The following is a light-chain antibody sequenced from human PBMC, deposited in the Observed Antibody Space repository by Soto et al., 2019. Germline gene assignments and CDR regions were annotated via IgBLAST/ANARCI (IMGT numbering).Light chain of an antibody. CDR1: SSNFGAGFD. CDR3: LSYDTSLRGV. Sequence: QSVLTQPPSVSGAPGQTVTISCTGTSSNFGAGFDVHWYQQLPGAAPKLLIYANTDRPSGVPARFSGSKSVTSASLAITGLQPEDEADYFCLSYDTSLRGVFGGGTKVTVL. CDR2: ANT. J-gene: IGLJ2*01. V-gene: IGLV1-40*01.